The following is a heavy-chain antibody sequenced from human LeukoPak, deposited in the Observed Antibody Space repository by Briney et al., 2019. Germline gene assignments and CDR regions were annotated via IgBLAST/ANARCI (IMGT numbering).Heavy chain of an antibody. CDR1: GGSISSYY. Sequence: PSETLSLTCTVSGGSISSYYWSWIRQPAGKGLEWIGRIYTSGSTNYNPSLKSRVTMSVDTSKNQFSLKLSSVTAADTAVYYCARDPSSSPEGYMDVWGKGTTVTVSS. CDR3: ARDPSSSPEGYMDV. V-gene: IGHV4-4*07. D-gene: IGHD6-13*01. CDR2: IYTSGST. J-gene: IGHJ6*03.